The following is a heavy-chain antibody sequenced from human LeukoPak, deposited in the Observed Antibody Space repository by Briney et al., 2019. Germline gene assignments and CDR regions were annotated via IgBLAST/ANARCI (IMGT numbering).Heavy chain of an antibody. D-gene: IGHD6-13*01. Sequence: GGSLRLSCAASGFSFSNAWMSWVRQAPGKGLEWVGRIKSKTDGGTTDYAAPVKGRFTISRDSSQNTLYLQMNSLRAEDTAVYYCARDLRAAAGTWLDYWGQGTLVTVAS. CDR1: GFSFSNAW. CDR3: ARDLRAAAGTWLDY. V-gene: IGHV3-15*05. J-gene: IGHJ4*02. CDR2: IKSKTDGGTT.